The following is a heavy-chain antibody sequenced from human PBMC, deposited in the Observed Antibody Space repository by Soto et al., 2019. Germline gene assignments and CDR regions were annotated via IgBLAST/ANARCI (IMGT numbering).Heavy chain of an antibody. CDR3: ARIRKWLYFDY. D-gene: IGHD6-19*01. V-gene: IGHV4-34*01. CDR2: INHSGST. Sequence: SETLSLTCAVYGGSFSGYYWSWIRQPPGKGLEWIGEINHSGSTNYNPSLKSRVTISVDTSKNQFSLKLSSVTAADTAVYYCARIRKWLYFDYWGQGTLVTVS. CDR1: GGSFSGYY. J-gene: IGHJ4*02.